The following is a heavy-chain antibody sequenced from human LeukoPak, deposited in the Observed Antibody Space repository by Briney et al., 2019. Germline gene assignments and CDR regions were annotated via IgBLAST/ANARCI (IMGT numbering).Heavy chain of an antibody. CDR3: ARTSADYANDAFDI. D-gene: IGHD4-17*01. J-gene: IGHJ3*02. CDR2: ISSSSYI. Sequence: GGSLRLSCAAPGFTFSSYSMNWIRQAPGKGLEWVSSISSSSYIYYADSVKGRFTISRDNAKNSLYLQMNSLRAEDTAVYYCARTSADYANDAFDIWGQGTMVTVSS. V-gene: IGHV3-21*01. CDR1: GFTFSSYS.